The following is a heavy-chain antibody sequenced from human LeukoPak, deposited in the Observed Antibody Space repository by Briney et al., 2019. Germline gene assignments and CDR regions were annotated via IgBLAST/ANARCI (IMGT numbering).Heavy chain of an antibody. CDR3: AKDWRDGYNFCDY. V-gene: IGHV3-7*01. CDR1: GFPFSSYW. J-gene: IGHJ4*02. Sequence: GGSLRLSCVASGFPFSSYWMTWVRQAPGKGLEWVANIKQDGSKKSYVDSVKGRFTISRDNSKNTLYLQMNSLRAEDTAVYYCAKDWRDGYNFCDYWGQGTLVTVSS. CDR2: IKQDGSKK. D-gene: IGHD5-24*01.